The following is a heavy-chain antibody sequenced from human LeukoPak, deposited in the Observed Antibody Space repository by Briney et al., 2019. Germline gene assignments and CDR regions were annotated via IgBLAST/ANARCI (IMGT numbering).Heavy chain of an antibody. Sequence: SETLSLTCAVYGGSFSGYYWSWIRQPPGKGLEWIGEINHSGSTNYNPSLKSRVTISVDTSKNQFSLKLSSVTAADTAVYYCARETHYYDSSGSLNDAFAIWGQGTMVTVSS. CDR2: INHSGST. CDR3: ARETHYYDSSGSLNDAFAI. CDR1: GGSFSGYY. D-gene: IGHD3-22*01. V-gene: IGHV4-34*01. J-gene: IGHJ3*02.